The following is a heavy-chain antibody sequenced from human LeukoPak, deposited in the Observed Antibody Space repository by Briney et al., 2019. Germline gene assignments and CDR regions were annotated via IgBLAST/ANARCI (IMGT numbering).Heavy chain of an antibody. J-gene: IGHJ6*04. Sequence: GASVKVSCKASGGTFISYAISWVRQAPGQGLEWMGGIIPIFGTANYAQKFQGRVTITADKSTSTAYMELSSLRSEDTAVYYCASVLRGYCSGGSCYPYYYYYYGMDVWGKGTTVTVSS. V-gene: IGHV1-69*06. D-gene: IGHD2-15*01. CDR1: GGTFISYA. CDR2: IIPIFGTA. CDR3: ASVLRGYCSGGSCYPYYYYYYGMDV.